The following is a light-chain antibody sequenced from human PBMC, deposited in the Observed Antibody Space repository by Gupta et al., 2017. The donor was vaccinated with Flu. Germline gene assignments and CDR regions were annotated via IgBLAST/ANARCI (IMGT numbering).Light chain of an antibody. CDR2: GGS. Sequence: EIVMTQSPVTLSVSPGEGATLSCRASQSVNSYLAWYQQKPGQAPRLLFYGGSTRAAGIPARFSGSGSGTEFTLTISSLQSEDFAVYYCHQDNKWPLTFSRRTKVDIK. J-gene: IGKJ4*01. CDR3: HQDNKWPLT. CDR1: QSVNSY. V-gene: IGKV3-15*01.